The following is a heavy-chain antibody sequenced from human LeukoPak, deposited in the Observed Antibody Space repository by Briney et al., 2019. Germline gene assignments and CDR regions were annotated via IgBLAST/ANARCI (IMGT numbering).Heavy chain of an antibody. Sequence: SETLSLTCTVSGGSISSYYWSWVRQPPGKGLEWIGYIYYTGTTNYNPSLKSRVTISVDTSKNQFSLKLSSVTAADTAVYYCARDFSTFYWYLDLWGRGTLVTVSS. V-gene: IGHV4-59*01. CDR1: GGSISSYY. D-gene: IGHD6-13*01. CDR2: IYYTGTT. CDR3: ARDFSTFYWYLDL. J-gene: IGHJ2*01.